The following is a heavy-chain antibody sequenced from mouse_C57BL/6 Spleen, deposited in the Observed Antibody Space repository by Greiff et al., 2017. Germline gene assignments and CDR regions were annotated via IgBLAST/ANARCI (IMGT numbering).Heavy chain of an antibody. CDR1: GYTFTDYN. Sequence: EVQLQQSGPELVKPGASVKISCKASGYTFTDYNMNWVKQSPGKGLEWIGVINPNYGTTSYNQKFKGKATLTVDQSSSTAYMQLNSLTSEDSAVYDCAKGGKMVTDVFAYWGQGTLVTVSA. CDR3: AKGGKMVTDVFAY. CDR2: INPNYGTT. V-gene: IGHV1-39*01. J-gene: IGHJ3*01. D-gene: IGHD2-2*01.